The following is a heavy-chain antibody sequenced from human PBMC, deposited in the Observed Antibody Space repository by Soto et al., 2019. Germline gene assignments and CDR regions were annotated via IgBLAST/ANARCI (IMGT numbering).Heavy chain of an antibody. CDR2: INHSGST. J-gene: IGHJ4*02. Sequence: QVQLQQRGAGLLKPSETLSLTCAVYGGSFSGYYWSWIRQPPGKGLEWMGEINHSGSTNYNPSLKRRVTISVDTSKNQFSLKLSSVTAADTAVYYCARGLSLFSYWGQGTLVTVSS. V-gene: IGHV4-34*01. CDR3: ARGLSLFSY. CDR1: GGSFSGYY.